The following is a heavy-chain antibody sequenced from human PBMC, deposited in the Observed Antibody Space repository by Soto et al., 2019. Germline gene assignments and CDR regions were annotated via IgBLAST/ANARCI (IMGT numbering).Heavy chain of an antibody. CDR2: IWYDGSNK. CDR1: GFTFSSYG. Sequence: GGSLRLSCASSGFTFSSYGMHWVRQAPGKGLEWVAVIWYDGSNKYYADSVKGRFTISRDNSKNTLYLQMNSLRAEDTAVYYCARDPYDILTGPHHYFDYWGQGTLVTVSS. D-gene: IGHD3-9*01. J-gene: IGHJ4*02. CDR3: ARDPYDILTGPHHYFDY. V-gene: IGHV3-33*01.